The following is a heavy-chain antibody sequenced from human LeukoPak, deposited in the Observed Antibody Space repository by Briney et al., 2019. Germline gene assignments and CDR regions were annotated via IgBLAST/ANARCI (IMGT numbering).Heavy chain of an antibody. D-gene: IGHD4-11*01. CDR2: ISSSSSYI. Sequence: GGSLRLSCAASGFAFSSYSMNWVRQAPGKGLEWVSSISSSSSYIYYADSVKGRFTISRDNAKNSLYLQMNSLRAEDTAVYYCARGRGLPPRGYFDYWGQGTLVTVSS. V-gene: IGHV3-21*01. J-gene: IGHJ4*02. CDR3: ARGRGLPPRGYFDY. CDR1: GFAFSSYS.